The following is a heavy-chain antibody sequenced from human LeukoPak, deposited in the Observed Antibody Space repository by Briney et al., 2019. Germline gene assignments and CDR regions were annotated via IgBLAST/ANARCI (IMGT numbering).Heavy chain of an antibody. J-gene: IGHJ4*02. Sequence: PGASLRLSCAASGFTFSSYAMSWVRQAPGKGLEWVSAISGSGGSTYYADSVKGRFTISRDNSKNTLYLQMNSLRAEDTAVYYCANSPLPNITMIVVFPSGVFDSGARGPLATVS. CDR1: GFTFSSYA. D-gene: IGHD3-22*01. CDR3: ANSPLPNITMIVVFPSGVFDS. CDR2: ISGSGGST. V-gene: IGHV3-23*01.